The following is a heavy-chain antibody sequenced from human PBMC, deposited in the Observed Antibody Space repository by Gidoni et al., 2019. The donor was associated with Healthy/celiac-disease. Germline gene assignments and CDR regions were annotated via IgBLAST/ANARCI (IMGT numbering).Heavy chain of an antibody. CDR3: ARVSGGWSLNWFDP. CDR1: GGSISSYY. V-gene: IGHV4-59*01. D-gene: IGHD6-19*01. J-gene: IGHJ5*02. Sequence: QVQLQESGPGLVTPSETLSLTCTVSGGSISSYYWSWIRQPPGKGLEWIGYIYYSGSTNYNPSLKSRVTISVDTSKNQFPLKLSSVTAADTAVYYCARVSGGWSLNWFDPWGQGTLVTVSS. CDR2: IYYSGST.